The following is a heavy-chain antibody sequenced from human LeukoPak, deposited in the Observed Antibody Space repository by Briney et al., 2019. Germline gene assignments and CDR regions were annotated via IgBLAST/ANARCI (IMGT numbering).Heavy chain of an antibody. CDR1: GGSISSYY. V-gene: IGHV4-59*01. Sequence: SETLSLTCTVSGGSISSYYWSWIRQPPGKRLEWIGYIYQSGSTNYNPSLKSRVTISVDTSKNQFSLKLSSVTAADTAVYYCARDRGAGNQSKYTYNWFDPWGQGTLVTVSS. CDR2: IYQSGST. J-gene: IGHJ5*02. D-gene: IGHD2-15*01. CDR3: ARDRGAGNQSKYTYNWFDP.